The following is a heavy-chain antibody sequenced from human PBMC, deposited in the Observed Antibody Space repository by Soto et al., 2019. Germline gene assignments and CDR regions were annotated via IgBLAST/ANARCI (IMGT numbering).Heavy chain of an antibody. CDR2: SHQSGNT. CDR1: GVSIGSHDW. J-gene: IGHJ4*02. CDR3: ATRDTGRVY. D-gene: IGHD5-18*01. V-gene: IGHV4-4*01. Sequence: QVQLQESGPGLVKPSGTLSLTCAVSGVSIGSHDWWTWVRQPPGKGLEWIGESHQSGNTNYNSSLESRVTISLDKSKNHFSLQLSSVTVADTAVYCCATRDTGRVYWGQGTLVTVSS.